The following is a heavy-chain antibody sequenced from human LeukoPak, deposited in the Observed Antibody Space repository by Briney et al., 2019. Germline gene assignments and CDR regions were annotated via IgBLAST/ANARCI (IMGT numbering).Heavy chain of an antibody. V-gene: IGHV3-73*01. Sequence: GGSLRLSCAASGFTFSGSAMHWVRQASGKGLEWVGRISSKANSYATAYAASVKGRFTISRDDSKNTAYLQMNSLKTEDTAVYYCTRLEDIVIVPAADWVYWGQGTLVTVS. CDR1: GFTFSGSA. D-gene: IGHD2-2*01. J-gene: IGHJ4*02. CDR3: TRLEDIVIVPAADWVY. CDR2: ISSKANSYAT.